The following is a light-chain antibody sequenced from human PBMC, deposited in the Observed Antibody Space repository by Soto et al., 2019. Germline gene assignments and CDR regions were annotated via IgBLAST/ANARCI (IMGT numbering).Light chain of an antibody. CDR2: WAS. Sequence: DIVMTQSPDSLAVSLGERATINCKPSQTVLYNSKNKNYLAWYQQKPGQPPKLLISWASTRESGVPDRFSGSGSGTDFTLTISSLQAEDVAVYYCQQYYNPPLTFGGGTRVEIK. J-gene: IGKJ4*01. V-gene: IGKV4-1*01. CDR3: QQYYNPPLT. CDR1: QTVLYNSKNKNY.